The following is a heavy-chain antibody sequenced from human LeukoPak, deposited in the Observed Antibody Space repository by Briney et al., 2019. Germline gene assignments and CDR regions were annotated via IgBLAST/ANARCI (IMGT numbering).Heavy chain of an antibody. CDR2: ISYSGTP. Sequence: PSKTLSLTCTVSIGSINSYYWSWIRQPPGKGLEWIGYISYSGTPTYNPSLRSRLTISLDTSKTQFSLRLSSVTAADTAVYYCARQRTAPPIYEYYGMDVWGHGTTVTVSS. D-gene: IGHD3-9*01. CDR3: ARQRTAPPIYEYYGMDV. V-gene: IGHV4-59*08. J-gene: IGHJ6*02. CDR1: IGSINSYY.